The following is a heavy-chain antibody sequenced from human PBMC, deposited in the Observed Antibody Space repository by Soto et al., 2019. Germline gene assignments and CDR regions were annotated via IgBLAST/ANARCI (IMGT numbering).Heavy chain of an antibody. J-gene: IGHJ6*02. Sequence: ASVKVSCKASGDVFRSYGINWVRQAPGQGLEWMGGIIPISGTTNYAQKFQGRVAITADESTDTVYMELSRLRSEDTAVYFCARVRCFNGLCHTADYGMDVWGQGTTVTVSS. D-gene: IGHD2-8*01. CDR1: GDVFRSYG. CDR2: IIPISGTT. CDR3: ARVRCFNGLCHTADYGMDV. V-gene: IGHV1-69*13.